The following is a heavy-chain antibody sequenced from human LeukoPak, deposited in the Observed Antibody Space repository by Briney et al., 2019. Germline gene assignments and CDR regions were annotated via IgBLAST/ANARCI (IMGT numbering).Heavy chain of an antibody. J-gene: IGHJ4*02. D-gene: IGHD1-26*01. Sequence: PSETLSLTCAVYGGSSSGYYWSWIRQPPGKGLEWIGEINHSGSTNYNPSLKSRVTISVDTSKNQFSLKLSSVTAADTAVYYCARQPYGLLDYWGQGTLVTVSS. CDR2: INHSGST. CDR3: ARQPYGLLDY. CDR1: GGSSSGYY. V-gene: IGHV4-34*01.